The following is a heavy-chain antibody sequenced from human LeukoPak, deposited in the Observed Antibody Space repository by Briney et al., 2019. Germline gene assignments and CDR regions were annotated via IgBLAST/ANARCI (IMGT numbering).Heavy chain of an antibody. J-gene: IGHJ4*02. CDR1: GVSFDDYY. V-gene: IGHV4-34*01. CDR2: INHSGYT. Sequence: SETLSLTCAVSGVSFDDYYWSWVRQTPGKGLEWIGEINHSGYTNDSPSLKSRVTLSIDTSRKQFSLNLRSVTVADAGIYYCSRMTTGHDYWGQGTLVTVSS. CDR3: SRMTTGHDY. D-gene: IGHD4-17*01.